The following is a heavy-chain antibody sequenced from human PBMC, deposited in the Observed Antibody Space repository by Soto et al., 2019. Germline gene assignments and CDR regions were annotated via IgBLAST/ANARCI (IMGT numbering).Heavy chain of an antibody. CDR3: ARDYYGAGSYLYYYYYMDV. J-gene: IGHJ6*03. V-gene: IGHV1-8*01. CDR1: GYTFTSYD. CDR2: MNPNSGNT. D-gene: IGHD3-10*01. Sequence: QVQLVQSGAEVKKPGASVKVSCKASGYTFTSYDINWVRQATGQGLEWMGWMNPNSGNTGYAPKFQGRVTMTRNTSISTAYMKLSSLRSEDTAVYYCARDYYGAGSYLYYYYYMDVWGKGTTVTVSS.